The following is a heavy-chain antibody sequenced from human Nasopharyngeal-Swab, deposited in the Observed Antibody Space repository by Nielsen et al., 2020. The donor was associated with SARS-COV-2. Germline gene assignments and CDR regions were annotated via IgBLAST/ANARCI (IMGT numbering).Heavy chain of an antibody. J-gene: IGHJ4*02. Sequence: VRQAPGKGLECVAVISYDGNNKYYADSVKGRFTISRDNSKNTLYLQMNSLRAEDTAVYYCAKDTRSGLVRGVITDYWGQGTLVTVSS. V-gene: IGHV3-30*18. CDR2: ISYDGNNK. CDR3: AKDTRSGLVRGVITDY. D-gene: IGHD3-10*01.